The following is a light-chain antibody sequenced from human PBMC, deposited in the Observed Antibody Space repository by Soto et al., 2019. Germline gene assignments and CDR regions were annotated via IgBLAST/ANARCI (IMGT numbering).Light chain of an antibody. CDR1: RSISNY. Sequence: DIQMTKSPSSLSASVGDRVTITCRASRSISNYLNWYQHKAGKAPKVLIYAASSLQRGVPSRFSGSGAGTDFTLIISSLQPEDFATYYCQQSDSPLWTFGQGA. V-gene: IGKV1-39*01. CDR2: AAS. J-gene: IGKJ1*01. CDR3: QQSDSPLWT.